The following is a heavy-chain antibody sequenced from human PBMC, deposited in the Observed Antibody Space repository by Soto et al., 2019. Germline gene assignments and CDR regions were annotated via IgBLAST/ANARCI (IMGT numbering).Heavy chain of an antibody. CDR2: IYTSGST. D-gene: IGHD3-22*01. J-gene: IGHJ4*02. V-gene: IGHV4-4*07. CDR1: GGSISSYY. Sequence: SEILSLTCTVSGGSISSYYWGWILQPAGKGLEWIGRIYTSGSTNYNPSLKSRVTMSVDTSKNQFSLKLSSVTAADMAVYYCARQRSGYYHRLFDYWGQGTLVTVSS. CDR3: ARQRSGYYHRLFDY.